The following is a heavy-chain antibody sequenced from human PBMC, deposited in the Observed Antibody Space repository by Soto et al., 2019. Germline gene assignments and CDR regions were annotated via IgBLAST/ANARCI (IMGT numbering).Heavy chain of an antibody. Sequence: ASETLSLTCTVSGGSISSYYWSWIRQPPGKGLEWIGYIYYSGSTNYNPSLKSRVTISVDTSKNQFSLKLSSVTAADTAVYYCARTYYYDSSGYFIAFDIWGQGTMVTVSS. J-gene: IGHJ3*02. D-gene: IGHD3-22*01. CDR2: IYYSGST. CDR1: GGSISSYY. V-gene: IGHV4-59*01. CDR3: ARTYYYDSSGYFIAFDI.